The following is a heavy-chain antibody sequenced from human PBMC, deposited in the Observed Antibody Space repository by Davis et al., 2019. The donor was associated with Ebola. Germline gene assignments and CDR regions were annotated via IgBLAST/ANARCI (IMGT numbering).Heavy chain of an antibody. CDR1: GGSISSYY. CDR2: IYYSGSI. D-gene: IGHD3-22*01. J-gene: IGHJ4*02. CDR3: ARAAPGYYYDSSGYYSTPDYFDY. Sequence: SETLSLTCTVSGGSISSYYWSWIRQPPGKGLEWIGYIYYSGSINYNPSLKSRVTISVDTSKNQFSLKLSSVTAADTAVYYYARAAPGYYYDSSGYYSTPDYFDYWGQGTLVTVSS. V-gene: IGHV4-59*01.